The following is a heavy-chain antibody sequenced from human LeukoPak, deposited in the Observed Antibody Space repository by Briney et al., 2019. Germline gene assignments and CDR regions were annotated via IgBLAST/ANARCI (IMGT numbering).Heavy chain of an antibody. CDR1: GFTVRSNY. CDR3: ARYCSSTSCDSPDAFAI. D-gene: IGHD2-2*02. J-gene: IGHJ3*02. Sequence: GGALRLSCAASGFTVRSNYMSWVRQAPGKGLEWVSLIYSGGSTYYADSVKGRFTISRDNSRNTLYLQMNSLRAEDTAVYYCARYCSSTSCDSPDAFAIWGQGTMVTVSS. CDR2: IYSGGST. V-gene: IGHV3-53*01.